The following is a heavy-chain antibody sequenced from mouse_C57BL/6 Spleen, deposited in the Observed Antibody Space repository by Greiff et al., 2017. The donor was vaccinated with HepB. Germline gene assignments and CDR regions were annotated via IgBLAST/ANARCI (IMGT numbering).Heavy chain of an antibody. J-gene: IGHJ3*01. V-gene: IGHV5-4*01. CDR3: ARDTRRWFAY. Sequence: EVKLVESGGGLVKPGGSLKLSCAASGFTFSSYAMSWVRQTPEKRLEWVATISDGGSYTYYPDNVKGRFTISRDNAKNNLYLQMSHLKSEDTAMYYCARDTRRWFAYWGQGTLVTVSA. CDR2: ISDGGSYT. CDR1: GFTFSSYA.